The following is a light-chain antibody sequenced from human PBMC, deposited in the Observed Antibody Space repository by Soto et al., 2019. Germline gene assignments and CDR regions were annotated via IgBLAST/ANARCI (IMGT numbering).Light chain of an antibody. CDR2: DAS. CDR1: QSIGKW. CDR3: QHYNGH. V-gene: IGKV1-5*01. Sequence: DIQMTQSPSILSASVGDGVTITCRASQSIGKWLAWYQQKPGKAPKVLIYDASTLESGVPSRFSGGRSGTEFTLYISSLQPDDFATYYCQHYNGHFGGGTKVDIK. J-gene: IGKJ4*01.